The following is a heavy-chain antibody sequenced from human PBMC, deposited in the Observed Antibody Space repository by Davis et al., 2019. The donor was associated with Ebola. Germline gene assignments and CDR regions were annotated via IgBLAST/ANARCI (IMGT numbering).Heavy chain of an antibody. CDR3: AKTRSNWWNDALEI. CDR1: GFTFSSYS. D-gene: IGHD2-8*02. Sequence: GESLKISCAASGFTFSSYSMNWVRQAPGKGLEWVSSISSSSSYIYYADSVKGRFTISRDNSKNTLDLQMNSLRPEDTAVYYCAKTRSNWWNDALEIWGRGTMVIVSS. J-gene: IGHJ3*02. CDR2: ISSSSSYI. V-gene: IGHV3-21*01.